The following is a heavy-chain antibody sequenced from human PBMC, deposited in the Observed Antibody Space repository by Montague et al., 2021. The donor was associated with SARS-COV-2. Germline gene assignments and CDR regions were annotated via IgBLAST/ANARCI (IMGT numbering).Heavy chain of an antibody. V-gene: IGHV4-61*05. CDR3: AQVNRRLGGVSFDS. D-gene: IGHD3-16*01. J-gene: IGHJ5*01. CDR2: IFHTGTS. CDR1: GDSIINIKTSY. Sequence: SETLSLTCNVSGDSIINIKTSYWGWIRLPPGKGLEWIGYIFHTGTSNYQASLKSRVTMSVDTSKTQFSLKLTSVTAADTAVYFCAQVNRRLGGVSFDSWGHGALVTVSS.